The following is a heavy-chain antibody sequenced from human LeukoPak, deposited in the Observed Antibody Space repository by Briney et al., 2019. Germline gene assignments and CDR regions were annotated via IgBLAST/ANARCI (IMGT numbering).Heavy chain of an antibody. CDR2: IYPGDSDT. D-gene: IGHD6-13*01. J-gene: IGHJ3*02. V-gene: IGHV5-51*01. CDR1: GYSFTSYW. Sequence: LGETLKISCKGSGYSFTSYWSGWVRQMPGKGLEWMGIIYPGDSDTRYSPSFQGQVTISADKSISTAYLQWSSLKASDTAIYYCARHVGYSSSLDAFDIWGQGTMVTVSS. CDR3: ARHVGYSSSLDAFDI.